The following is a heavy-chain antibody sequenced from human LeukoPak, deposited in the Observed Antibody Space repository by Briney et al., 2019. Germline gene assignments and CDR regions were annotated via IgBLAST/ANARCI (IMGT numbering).Heavy chain of an antibody. CDR1: GYSISSGYY. D-gene: IGHD2-2*01. J-gene: IGHJ4*02. CDR2: IYHSGST. V-gene: IGHV4-38-2*02. CDR3: AREDGTNCRYSP. Sequence: SETLSLTCTVSGYSISSGYYWGWIRQPPGKGLEWIGSIYHSGSTYYNPSLKSRVTISVDTSKNQFSLKLSSMTAADTAVYYCAREDGTNCRYSPWGQGTLVTVSP.